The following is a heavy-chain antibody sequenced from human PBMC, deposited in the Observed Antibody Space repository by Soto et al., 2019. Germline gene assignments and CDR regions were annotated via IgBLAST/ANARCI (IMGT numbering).Heavy chain of an antibody. CDR1: GYTLTELS. CDR2: FDPEDGET. J-gene: IGHJ5*02. CDR3: GTDAGATVFDP. Sequence: GASVKVSCKVSGYTLTELSMHWVRQAPGKGLEWMGGFDPEDGETIYAQKSQGRVTMTEDTSTDTAYMELSSLRSEDTAVYYCGTDAGATVFDPWGQGTLVTVSS. V-gene: IGHV1-24*01. D-gene: IGHD3-10*01.